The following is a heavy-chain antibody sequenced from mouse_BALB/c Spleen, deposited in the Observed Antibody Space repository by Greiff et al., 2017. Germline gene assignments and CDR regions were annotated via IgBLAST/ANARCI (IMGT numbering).Heavy chain of an antibody. J-gene: IGHJ4*01. V-gene: IGHV5-12-1*01. Sequence: DVMLVESGGGLVKPGGSLKLSCAASGFAFSSYDMSWVRQTPEKRLEWVAYISSGGGSTYYPDTVKGRFTISRDNAKNTLYLQMSSLKSEDTAMYYCARHRYDAMDYWGQGTSVTVSS. CDR2: ISSGGGST. CDR1: GFAFSSYD. CDR3: ARHRYDAMDY.